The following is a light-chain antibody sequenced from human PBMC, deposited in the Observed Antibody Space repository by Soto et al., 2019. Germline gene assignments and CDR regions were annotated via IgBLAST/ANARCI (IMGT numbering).Light chain of an antibody. CDR2: AAS. V-gene: IGKV1-39*01. CDR1: QSISSY. CDR3: QQSYGIPT. Sequence: DIQITQSPSSLSASVGDIVTITCRASQSISSYLNWYQQKPGKAPNLLIYAASSLHTGVPSRFSGSASGTDFTLTISSLQPEDFATYYCQQSYGIPTFGQGTKVDIK. J-gene: IGKJ1*01.